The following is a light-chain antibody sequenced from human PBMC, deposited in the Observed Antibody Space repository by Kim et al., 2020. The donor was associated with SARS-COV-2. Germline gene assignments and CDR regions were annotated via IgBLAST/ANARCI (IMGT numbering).Light chain of an antibody. CDR1: QVVSNY. Sequence: GTLSLSPGDRATLACRASQVVSNYLAWYQQKPGQAPRLLIYEASKRAAGIPARFSGSGSGTDFTLTISRLEPGDSAVYFCQQRGSFGQGTRLEIK. V-gene: IGKV3-11*01. CDR2: EAS. J-gene: IGKJ5*01. CDR3: QQRGS.